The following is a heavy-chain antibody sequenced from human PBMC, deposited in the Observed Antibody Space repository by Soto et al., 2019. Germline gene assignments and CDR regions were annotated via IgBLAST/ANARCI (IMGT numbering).Heavy chain of an antibody. CDR1: GFTFSRYW. V-gene: IGHV3-7*04. CDR3: AGVADGDGDNSRYRHLDY. Sequence: EVQLVESGGGLVQPGGSLRLSCAASGFTFSRYWMSWVRQAPGKGLEWVADIKKDASEKYYVDSVKGRFTISRDNAKNTLFLQVNSLTAVDTAVYYCAGVADGDGDNSRYRHLDYWGQGTLVTVSS. CDR2: IKKDASEK. D-gene: IGHD2-15*01. J-gene: IGHJ4*02.